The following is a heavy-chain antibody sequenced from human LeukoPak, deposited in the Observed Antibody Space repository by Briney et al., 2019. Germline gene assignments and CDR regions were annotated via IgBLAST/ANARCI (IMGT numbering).Heavy chain of an antibody. J-gene: IGHJ3*02. CDR1: GGSISSSNW. Sequence: PSETLSLTCAVSGGSISSSNWWSWVRRPPGKGLEWIGEIYHSGSTNYNPSLKSRVTISVDKSKNQFSLKVYSVTAADTAVYYCARKEASGRSYAFDIWGQGTMVTVSS. CDR3: ARKEASGRSYAFDI. V-gene: IGHV4-4*02. CDR2: IYHSGST. D-gene: IGHD1-14*01.